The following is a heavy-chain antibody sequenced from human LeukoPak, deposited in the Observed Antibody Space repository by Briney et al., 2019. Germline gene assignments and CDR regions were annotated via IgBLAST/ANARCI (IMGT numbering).Heavy chain of an antibody. Sequence: PSETLSLTCTGSGDSISSSSYYWRWIRQPPGRGLKSFGSIYYGGVTSYNPSVKSRVTMSVDTSKSHFSLKLSSVTAADTAVYYCARSQYSSSWYVAWFDPWGQGTLVTVSS. D-gene: IGHD6-13*01. CDR1: GDSISSSSYY. CDR2: IYYGGVT. J-gene: IGHJ5*02. V-gene: IGHV4-39*02. CDR3: ARSQYSSSWYVAWFDP.